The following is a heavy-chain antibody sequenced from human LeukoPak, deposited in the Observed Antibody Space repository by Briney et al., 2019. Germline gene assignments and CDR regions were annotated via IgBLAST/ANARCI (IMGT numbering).Heavy chain of an antibody. Sequence: GGSLRLSCAASGFTFSSYSMNWVRQAPGKGLEWVSSISSSSSYIYYADSVKGRFTISRDNAKNSLYLQMNSLRAEDTAVYYCSRDEAGIRYFDWLWSWGQGTLVTVSS. D-gene: IGHD3-9*01. J-gene: IGHJ5*02. CDR3: SRDEAGIRYFDWLWS. CDR2: ISSSSSYI. V-gene: IGHV3-21*01. CDR1: GFTFSSYS.